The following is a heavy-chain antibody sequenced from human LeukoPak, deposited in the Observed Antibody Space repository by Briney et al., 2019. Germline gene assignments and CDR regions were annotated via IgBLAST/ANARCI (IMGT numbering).Heavy chain of an antibody. V-gene: IGHV3-23*01. CDR1: GFTFSSYA. D-gene: IGHD3-10*01. J-gene: IGHJ4*02. CDR2: ISGSGGST. CDR3: EKGLSSSGSGKGEVFDY. Sequence: GGSLRLSCAASGFTFSSYAMSWVRQAPGKGLEWVSAISGSGGSTYHADSVKGRFTISRDNSKNTLYLQMNSLRAEDTAVYYCEKGLSSSGSGKGEVFDYWGQGTLVTVSS.